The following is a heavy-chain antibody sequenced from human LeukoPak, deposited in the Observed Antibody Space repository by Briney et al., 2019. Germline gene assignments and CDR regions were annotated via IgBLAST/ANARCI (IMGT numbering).Heavy chain of an antibody. V-gene: IGHV4-59*08. CDR2: IYYSGST. CDR3: ARVLYGDYASGRDGITFDY. D-gene: IGHD4-17*01. J-gene: IGHJ4*02. CDR1: GGSISSYY. Sequence: SETLSLTCTVSGGSISSYYWSWIRQPPGKGLEWIGYIYYSGSTNYNPSLKSRVTISVDTSKNQFSLKLSSVTAADTAVYYCARVLYGDYASGRDGITFDYWGQGTLVTVSS.